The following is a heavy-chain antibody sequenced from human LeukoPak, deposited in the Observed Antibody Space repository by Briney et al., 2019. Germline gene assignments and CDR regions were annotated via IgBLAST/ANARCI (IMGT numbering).Heavy chain of an antibody. CDR1: GYTFTSYD. J-gene: IGHJ6*02. CDR3: AREGSRYTYYDILTGSTPPRYGMDV. V-gene: IGHV1-2*02. Sequence: GASVKVSCKASGYTFTSYDINWVRQAPGQGLEWMGWINPNSGGTNYAQKFQGRVTMTRDTSISTAYMELSRLRSDDTAVYYCAREGSRYTYYDILTGSTPPRYGMDVWGQGTTVTVSS. D-gene: IGHD3-9*01. CDR2: INPNSGGT.